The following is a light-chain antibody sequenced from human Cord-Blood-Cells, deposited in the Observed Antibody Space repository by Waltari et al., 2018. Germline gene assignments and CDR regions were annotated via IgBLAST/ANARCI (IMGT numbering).Light chain of an antibody. CDR3: QQYGSSPWT. Sequence: EIVLTQSPGTLSLSPGVRATLSCRASQSVSSSYLAWDQQKPGQAPRLLIYGASSRATGIPDRFSGSGSGTDFTLTISRLEPEDFAVYYCQQYGSSPWTFGQGTKVEIK. V-gene: IGKV3-20*01. J-gene: IGKJ1*01. CDR2: GAS. CDR1: QSVSSSY.